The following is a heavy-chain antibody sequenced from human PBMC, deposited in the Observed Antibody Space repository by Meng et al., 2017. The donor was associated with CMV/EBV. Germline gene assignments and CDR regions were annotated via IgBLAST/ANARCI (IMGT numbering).Heavy chain of an antibody. CDR3: VRGDMPAAVLGSFDL. V-gene: IGHV3-20*04. CDR2: INWSGSGA. D-gene: IGHD2-2*02. J-gene: IGHJ3*01. Sequence: GESLKISCAASGFTFSSYWMSWVRQPPGKGLEWVSGINWSGSGAGYADSVKGRFTISRNNARNSLSLEMNNLRVEDTALYYCVRGDMPAAVLGSFDLWGQGTMVTVSS. CDR1: GFTFSSYW.